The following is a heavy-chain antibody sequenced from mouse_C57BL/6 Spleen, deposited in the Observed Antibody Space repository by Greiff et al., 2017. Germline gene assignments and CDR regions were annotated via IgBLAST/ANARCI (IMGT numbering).Heavy chain of an antibody. V-gene: IGHV1-69*01. CDR1: GYTFTSYW. CDR2: IDPSDSYT. CDR3: ASIPRYGNYFDY. Sequence: QVQLQQPGAELVMPGASVKLSCKASGYTFTSYWMHWVKQRPGQGLEWIGEIDPSDSYTNYNQKFKGKSTLTVDKSSSTAYMQLSSLTSEDFAVYYCASIPRYGNYFDYWGQGTTLTVSS. D-gene: IGHD2-1*01. J-gene: IGHJ2*01.